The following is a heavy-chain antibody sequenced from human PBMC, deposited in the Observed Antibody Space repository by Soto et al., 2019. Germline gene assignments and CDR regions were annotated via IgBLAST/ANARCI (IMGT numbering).Heavy chain of an antibody. D-gene: IGHD6-25*01. V-gene: IGHV4-4*02. Sequence: QVQLQESGPGLVKPSGTLSLTCAVSGASISSSNWWSWVRQPPGKGLEWIGEIYHSGSTNYNPSLNLRVTLSVATSTNRFSLKLTSVTAAHTAVSYCATETPVRLSGLLWGQGTLVTVSS. J-gene: IGHJ4*02. CDR1: GASISSSNW. CDR2: IYHSGST. CDR3: ATETPVRLSGLL.